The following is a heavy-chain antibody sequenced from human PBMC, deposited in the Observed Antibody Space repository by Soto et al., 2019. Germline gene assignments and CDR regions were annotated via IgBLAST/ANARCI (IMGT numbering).Heavy chain of an antibody. J-gene: IGHJ4*02. D-gene: IGHD2-2*01. Sequence: GGSLRLSCAASGFTFSSYAMHWVRQAPGKGLEWVAVISYDGSNKYYADSVKGRFTISRDNSKNTLYLQMNSLRAEDTAVYYCARDRRGYCSSTSCPNYYLDYWGQG. CDR1: GFTFSSYA. CDR2: ISYDGSNK. V-gene: IGHV3-30-3*01. CDR3: ARDRRGYCSSTSCPNYYLDY.